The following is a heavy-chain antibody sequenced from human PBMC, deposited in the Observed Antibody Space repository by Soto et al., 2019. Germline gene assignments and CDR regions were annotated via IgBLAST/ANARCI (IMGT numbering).Heavy chain of an antibody. CDR3: AKYGTSDGTRVYRSSWYGGFDP. V-gene: IGHV3-23*01. D-gene: IGHD6-13*01. CDR1: GFTFSSHV. CDR2: ASARNSNT. Sequence: EVQLLESGGGLVQPGGSLRLPCTASGFTFSSHVMSWVRQAPGKGLEWVSAASARNSNTYYSDSVKGRFTISRDNSKGTVYLRLDGLRVEDSAVYHCAKYGTSDGTRVYRSSWYGGFDPWGQGTLVVVSS. J-gene: IGHJ5*02.